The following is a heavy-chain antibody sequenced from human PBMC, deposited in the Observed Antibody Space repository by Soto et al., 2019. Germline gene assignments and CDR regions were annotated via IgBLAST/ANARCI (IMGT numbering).Heavy chain of an antibody. CDR2: IYYSGST. V-gene: IGHV4-59*01. D-gene: IGHD3-10*01. CDR3: ARYGSGSSVWFDP. CDR1: GVSISSYY. Sequence: PSETLSLTCTVSGVSISSYYWIWIRQPPGKGLEWIGYIYYSGSTNYNPSPKSRVTISVDTSKNQFSLKLSSVTAADTAVYYCARYGSGSSVWFDPWGQGTLVTVSS. J-gene: IGHJ5*02.